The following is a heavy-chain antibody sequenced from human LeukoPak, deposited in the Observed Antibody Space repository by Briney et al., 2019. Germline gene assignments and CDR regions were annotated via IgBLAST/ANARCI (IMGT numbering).Heavy chain of an antibody. D-gene: IGHD3-22*01. CDR3: ARGRGVHDSHTYDYFDY. J-gene: IGHJ4*02. V-gene: IGHV1-46*01. Sequence: GASVKVSCTASGYTFTSYYIHWVRQAPGQGLEWMGIINPAGGSTTYAQKFQGSRLTLTRDTSTSIVYMELSSLRSEDTAVYYCARGRGVHDSHTYDYFDYWGQGSLVTVSS. CDR1: GYTFTSYY. CDR2: INPAGGST.